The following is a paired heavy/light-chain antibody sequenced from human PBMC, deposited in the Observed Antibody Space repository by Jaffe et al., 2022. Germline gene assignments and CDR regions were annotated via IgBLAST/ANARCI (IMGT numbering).Heavy chain of an antibody. CDR1: GYSFTSYW. CDR3: VRGYSYGITLRPYYFDY. V-gene: IGHV5-51*03. Sequence: EVQLVQSGAEVKKPGESLKISCKGSGYSFTSYWIGWVRQMPGKGLEWMGIIYPGDSDTRYSPSFQGQVTISADKSISTAYLQWSSLKASDTAMYYCVRGYSYGITLRPYYFDYWGQGTLVTVSS. CDR2: IYPGDSDT. J-gene: IGHJ4*02. D-gene: IGHD5-18*01.
Light chain of an antibody. V-gene: IGKV1-13*02. CDR1: QGISSA. CDR3: QQFNSYLPT. Sequence: AIQLTQSPSSLSASVGDRVTITCRASQGISSALAWYQQKPGKAPKLLIYDASSLESGVPSRFSGSGSGTDFTLTISSLQPEDFATYYCQQFNSYLPTFGQGTRLEIK. CDR2: DAS. J-gene: IGKJ5*01.